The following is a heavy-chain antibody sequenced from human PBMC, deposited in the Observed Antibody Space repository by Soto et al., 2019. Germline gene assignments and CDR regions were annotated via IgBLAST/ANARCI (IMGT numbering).Heavy chain of an antibody. CDR1: GCIFGNYA. J-gene: IGHJ4*02. V-gene: IGHV3-23*01. CDR3: ANFLAQGDFDY. Sequence: GSLRLSCAASGCIFGNYAMSWVRQGPGKGLEWVSVISGSGGTTYYADSVKGRFTISRDNSKNTLHLQMNSLRVEDSAVYYCANFLAQGDFDYGGKETLVTVPS. CDR2: ISGSGGTT. D-gene: IGHD3-16*01.